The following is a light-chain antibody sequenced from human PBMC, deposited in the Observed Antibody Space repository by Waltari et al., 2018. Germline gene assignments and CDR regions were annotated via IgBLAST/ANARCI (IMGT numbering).Light chain of an antibody. Sequence: EIVLTQSPATLSLSPGERATLSCRASQSLSSYLAWYQQKPGRAPRLLIHDASKMATGIPARFSGGGSGTDFTLTISSLEPEDFAVYYCQQRSTWPHTFGQGTKLEIK. CDR3: QQRSTWPHT. J-gene: IGKJ2*01. CDR2: DAS. V-gene: IGKV3-11*01. CDR1: QSLSSY.